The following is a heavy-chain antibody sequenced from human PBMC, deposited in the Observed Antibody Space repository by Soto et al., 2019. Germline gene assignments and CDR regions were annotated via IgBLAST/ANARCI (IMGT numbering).Heavy chain of an antibody. V-gene: IGHV3-74*01. Sequence: LRLSCTASGFTFNTHWMHWVRQAPGKGLVWVSRIYFDGITTNYADSVKGRLTVSRDNAKNTVYLHVNTLRGEDTAVYYCARGGAMGVDYWGQGTLATVSS. J-gene: IGHJ4*02. D-gene: IGHD1-26*01. CDR2: IYFDGITT. CDR3: ARGGAMGVDY. CDR1: GFTFNTHW.